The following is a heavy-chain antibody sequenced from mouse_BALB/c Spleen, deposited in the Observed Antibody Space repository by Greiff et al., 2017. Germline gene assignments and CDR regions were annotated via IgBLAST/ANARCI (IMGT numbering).Heavy chain of an antibody. D-gene: IGHD2-2*01. J-gene: IGHJ2*01. V-gene: IGHV1S22*01. CDR2: IYPGSGST. CDR3: TGYDFDD. CDR1: GYTFTSYW. Sequence: LQQPGSELVRPGASVKLSCKASGYTFTSYWMHWVKQRPGQGLEWIGNIYPGSGSTNYDEKFKSKATLTVDTSSSTAYMQLSSLTSEDSAVYYCTGYDFDDWGQGTTLTVSS.